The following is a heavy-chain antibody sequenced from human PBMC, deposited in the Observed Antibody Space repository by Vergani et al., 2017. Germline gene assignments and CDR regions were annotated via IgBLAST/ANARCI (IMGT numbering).Heavy chain of an antibody. Sequence: QVQLQESGPGLVKPSETLSLTCTVSGGSISSYYWSWIRQPPGKGLEWIGYIYYSGSTNYNPSLKSRVTISVDTSKNQFSLKLSSGTAADTAVYYCARTTIFGVLRWFDPWGQGTLVTVSS. D-gene: IGHD3-3*01. CDR2: IYYSGST. J-gene: IGHJ5*02. CDR3: ARTTIFGVLRWFDP. V-gene: IGHV4-59*01. CDR1: GGSISSYY.